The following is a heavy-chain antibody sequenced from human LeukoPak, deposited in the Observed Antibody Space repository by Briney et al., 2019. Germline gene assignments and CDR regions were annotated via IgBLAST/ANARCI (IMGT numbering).Heavy chain of an antibody. CDR3: AKDLGITIFGVVNHRFDS. J-gene: IGHJ4*02. Sequence: HPGGSLSLSCAASGFTFSSYGMNWVRQAPGKGLEWVSGISASGGSTYYADSVKGRFTISRDNSKNTLYPQMNSLRAEDTAVYYCAKDLGITIFGVVNHRFDSWGQGKLVTVSS. CDR2: ISASGGST. CDR1: GFTFSSYG. D-gene: IGHD3-3*01. V-gene: IGHV3-23*01.